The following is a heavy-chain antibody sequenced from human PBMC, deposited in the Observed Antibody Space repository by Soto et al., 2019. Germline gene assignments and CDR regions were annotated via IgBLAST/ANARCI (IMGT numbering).Heavy chain of an antibody. CDR1: GGSISSSSYY. CDR2: IYYSGST. V-gene: IGHV4-39*01. J-gene: IGHJ4*02. CDR3: ARVVLVGYSGSAGYFHY. D-gene: IGHD5-12*01. Sequence: SETLSLTCTVSGGSISSSSYYWGWIRQPPGKGLEWIGNIYYSGSTYYNPSLKSRVTISVDTSKNQFSLKLSSVTAADTAVYYCARVVLVGYSGSAGYFHYSGQGTLLTVSS.